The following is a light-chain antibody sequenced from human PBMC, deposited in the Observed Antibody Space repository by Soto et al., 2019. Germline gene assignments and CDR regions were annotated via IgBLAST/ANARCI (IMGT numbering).Light chain of an antibody. J-gene: IGLJ2*01. CDR3: AAWDDSLNGVV. Sequence: VLTQPPSVSEAPRQRVTISCSGSSSNIGNNAVSWYQQLPGKAPKLLVYYDDLLPSGVSDRFSGSKSGTSASLAISGLQSEDEANYFCAAWDDSLNGVVFGGGTKLTVL. CDR1: SSNIGNNA. CDR2: YDD. V-gene: IGLV1-36*01.